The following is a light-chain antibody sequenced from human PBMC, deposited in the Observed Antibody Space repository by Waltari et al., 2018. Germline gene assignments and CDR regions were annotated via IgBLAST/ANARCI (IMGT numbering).Light chain of an antibody. CDR1: HSVSSW. V-gene: IGKV1-5*03. CDR2: KAS. CDR3: EHYNGFPYT. Sequence: DIRMTQFPSTLSASVGDRVTITCRASHSVSSWLAWYQQKPGKAPKLLIYKASNLESGVPSRFSGSGSGTEFTLTISSLQTDDFATYYCEHYNGFPYTFGQGTRLEI. J-gene: IGKJ2*01.